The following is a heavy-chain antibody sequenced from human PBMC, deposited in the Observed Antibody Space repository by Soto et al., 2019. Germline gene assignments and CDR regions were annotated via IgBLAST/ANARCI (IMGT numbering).Heavy chain of an antibody. J-gene: IGHJ5*02. CDR1: DYTFTSYG. Sequence: QVHLVQSGAEVKKPGASVKVSCKASDYTFTSYGITWVRQTPGQGLEWMGWISVYNRNTNYAQKFQCRVTMTTDTSTYTVYMELRGLTSDDTAVYYCARVGGAYDPTNWFDPWGQGTLVTVSS. V-gene: IGHV1-18*01. CDR2: ISVYNRNT. CDR3: ARVGGAYDPTNWFDP. D-gene: IGHD5-12*01.